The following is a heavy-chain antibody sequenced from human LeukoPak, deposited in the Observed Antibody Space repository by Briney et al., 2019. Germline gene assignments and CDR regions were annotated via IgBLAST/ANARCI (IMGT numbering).Heavy chain of an antibody. CDR1: GYTFTSYG. D-gene: IGHD5-12*01. CDR3: ARASGYHFGTDFDY. CDR2: ISAYNGNT. V-gene: IGHV1-18*01. J-gene: IGHJ4*02. Sequence: ALVKVSCKASGYTFTSYGISWVRQAPGQGLEWMGWISAYNGNTNYAQKFQGRVTMTRDTSISTAYMDLSRLRSDDTAVYYCARASGYHFGTDFDYWGQGTLVTVSS.